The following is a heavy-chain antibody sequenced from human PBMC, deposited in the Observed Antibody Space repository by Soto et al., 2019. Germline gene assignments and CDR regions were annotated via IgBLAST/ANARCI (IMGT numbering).Heavy chain of an antibody. CDR3: AKDSDILTGQYYFDY. D-gene: IGHD3-9*01. CDR2: ISYDGSNK. V-gene: IGHV3-30*18. Sequence: ESGGGVVQPGRSLRLSCAASGFTFSSYGMHWVRQAPGKGLEWVAVISYDGSNKYYADSVKGRFTISRDNSKNTLYLQMNSLRAEDTAVYYCAKDSDILTGQYYFDYWGQGTLVTVSS. J-gene: IGHJ4*02. CDR1: GFTFSSYG.